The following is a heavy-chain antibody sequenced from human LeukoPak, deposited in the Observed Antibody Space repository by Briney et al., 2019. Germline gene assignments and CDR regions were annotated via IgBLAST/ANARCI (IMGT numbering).Heavy chain of an antibody. V-gene: IGHV5-51*01. Sequence: GESLKISCKGSGFDFTSYWIGWVRQMPGKGLEWMGIIWPGDSDTRYSPSFQGQVTISADRSITTAYLQWSSLRASDSAMYYCARRIVVDAFDIWGQGTMVTVSS. J-gene: IGHJ3*02. CDR2: IWPGDSDT. CDR1: GFDFTSYW. D-gene: IGHD1-26*01. CDR3: ARRIVVDAFDI.